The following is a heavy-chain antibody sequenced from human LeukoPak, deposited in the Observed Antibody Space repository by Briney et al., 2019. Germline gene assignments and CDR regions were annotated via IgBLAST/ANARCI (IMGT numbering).Heavy chain of an antibody. CDR1: GFTFSSYW. J-gene: IGHJ4*02. D-gene: IGHD6-13*01. Sequence: PGGSLRLSCAASGFTFSSYWMSWVRQAPGKGLEWVANIKQDGSEKCYVDSVKGRFTISRDNAKNSLYLQMNSLRAEDTAVYYCARAGPGYSSSWYPYYFDYWGQGTLVTVSS. CDR3: ARAGPGYSSSWYPYYFDY. CDR2: IKQDGSEK. V-gene: IGHV3-7*01.